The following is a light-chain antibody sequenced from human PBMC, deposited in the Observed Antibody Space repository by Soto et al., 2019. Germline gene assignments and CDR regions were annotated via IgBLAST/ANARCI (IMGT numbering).Light chain of an antibody. CDR1: SSDVGIYNY. CDR3: TSFTTSSIWV. V-gene: IGLV2-14*01. Sequence: QSALTQPASVSGSPGQSITISCTGTSSDVGIYNYVSWYQQHPGKAPKLIICEVYNRPSGVSNRFSGSKSGNTASLTISGRRPEDEADYYCTSFTTSSIWVFGGGTKLTVL. J-gene: IGLJ3*02. CDR2: EVY.